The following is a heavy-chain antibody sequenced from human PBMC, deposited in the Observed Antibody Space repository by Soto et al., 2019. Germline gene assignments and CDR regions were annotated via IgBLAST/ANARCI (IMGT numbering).Heavy chain of an antibody. V-gene: IGHV4-59*08. J-gene: IGHJ4*02. CDR3: ARHPGYYDILTGYSTYYFDY. Sequence: PSEILSLTCTVSGGSISSYYWSWIRQPPGKGLEWIGYIYYRGNTNYNPSLKSRVTISLDTSKNQFSLKLSSVTAADTAVYYCARHPGYYDILTGYSTYYFDYWGQGILVTVSS. D-gene: IGHD3-9*01. CDR2: IYYRGNT. CDR1: GGSISSYY.